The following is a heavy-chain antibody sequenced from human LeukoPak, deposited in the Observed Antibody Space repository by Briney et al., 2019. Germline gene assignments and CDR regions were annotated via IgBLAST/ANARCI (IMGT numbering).Heavy chain of an antibody. CDR1: GFTFSSYA. J-gene: IGHJ6*02. CDR3: AKGGTVTTNSYYYGMDA. D-gene: IGHD4-17*01. CDR2: ISGSGGST. Sequence: GGSLRLSCAASGFTFSSYAMSWVRQAPGKGLEWVSAISGSGGSTYYADSVKGRFTISRDNSKNTLYLQMNSLRAEDTAVYYCAKGGTVTTNSYYYGMDAWGQGTTVTVSS. V-gene: IGHV3-23*01.